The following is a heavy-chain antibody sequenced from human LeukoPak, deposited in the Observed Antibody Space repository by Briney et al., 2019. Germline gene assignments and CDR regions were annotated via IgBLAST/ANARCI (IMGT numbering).Heavy chain of an antibody. CDR3: ARGDNWFDP. CDR2: IYYSGST. J-gene: IGHJ5*02. Sequence: PSETLSLTCTVSGGSISSHYWSWFRQPPGKGLEWIGYIYYSGSTNYNPSLKSRVTISVDTSKNQFSLKLSSVTAADTAVYYCARGDNWFDPWGQGTLVTVSS. CDR1: GGSISSHY. V-gene: IGHV4-59*11.